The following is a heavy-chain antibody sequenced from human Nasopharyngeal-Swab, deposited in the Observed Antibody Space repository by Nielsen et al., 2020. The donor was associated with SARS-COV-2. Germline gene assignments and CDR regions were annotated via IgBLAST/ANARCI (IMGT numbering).Heavy chain of an antibody. J-gene: IGHJ3*02. V-gene: IGHV3-21*01. Sequence: GEALQIACASSGFTFSSYSMNWFRLAPVRGLEWLSSISTSSSYIYYADSVKGRFTISRDNAKNSLYLQMNSLRAEDTAVYYCARDLVKYSGYDYWDDAFDIWGQGTMVTVSS. CDR3: ARDLVKYSGYDYWDDAFDI. CDR1: GFTFSSYS. CDR2: ISTSSSYI. D-gene: IGHD5-12*01.